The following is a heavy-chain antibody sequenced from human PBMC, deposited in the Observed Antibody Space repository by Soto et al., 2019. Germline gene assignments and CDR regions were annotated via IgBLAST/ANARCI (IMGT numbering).Heavy chain of an antibody. V-gene: IGHV1-69*05. Sequence: SVKVSCKASGGTFSSYAISWVRQAPGQGLEWMGGIIPIFGTANYAQKFQGRVTMTTDTSTSTAYMELRSLRSDDTAVYYCARDVGYGLIDYWGQGTLVTVS. J-gene: IGHJ4*02. D-gene: IGHD5-18*01. CDR1: GGTFSSYA. CDR2: IIPIFGTA. CDR3: ARDVGYGLIDY.